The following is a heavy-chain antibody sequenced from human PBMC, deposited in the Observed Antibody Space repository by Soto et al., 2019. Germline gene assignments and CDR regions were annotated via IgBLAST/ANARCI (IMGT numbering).Heavy chain of an antibody. CDR2: INHSGST. CDR3: ARGRAYYDILTGYYRQGLFDY. Sequence: PSATLSLTCAVYGGYFSGYYWSWIRQPPGKGLECIGEINHSGSTNYNPSLKSRVTISVDTSKNQFSLKLSSVTAADTAVYYCARGRAYYDILTGYYRQGLFDYWGQGTLVTVSS. J-gene: IGHJ4*02. D-gene: IGHD3-9*01. CDR1: GGYFSGYY. V-gene: IGHV4-34*01.